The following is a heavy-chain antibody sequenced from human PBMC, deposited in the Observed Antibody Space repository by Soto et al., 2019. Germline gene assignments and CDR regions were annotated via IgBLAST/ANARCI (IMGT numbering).Heavy chain of an antibody. J-gene: IGHJ4*02. V-gene: IGHV3-30*18. CDR3: AKGRSWGIAVGPADY. D-gene: IGHD6-19*01. CDR2: ISYDGSNK. CDR1: GFTFSSYG. Sequence: QVQLVESGGDVVQPGRSLRLSCAASGFTFSSYGMHWVRQAPGKGLEWVAVISYDGSNKYYADSVKGRFTISRDNSKNTLYLQMNSLRAEDTAVYYCAKGRSWGIAVGPADYWGQGTLVTVSS.